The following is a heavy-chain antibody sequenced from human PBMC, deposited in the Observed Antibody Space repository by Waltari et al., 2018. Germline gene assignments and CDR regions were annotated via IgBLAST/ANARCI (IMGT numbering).Heavy chain of an antibody. Sequence: VQLVESGGGLVKPGGSLRPSCAASGFTLSSYSMNWVRQAPGKGLEWIGYIYTSGSTNYNPSLKSRVTISVDTSKNQFSLKLSSVTAADTAVYYCATSGSYSGGVDYWGQGTLVTVSS. CDR3: ATSGSYSGGVDY. D-gene: IGHD1-26*01. V-gene: IGHV4-4*09. CDR1: GFTLSSYS. J-gene: IGHJ4*02. CDR2: IYTSGST.